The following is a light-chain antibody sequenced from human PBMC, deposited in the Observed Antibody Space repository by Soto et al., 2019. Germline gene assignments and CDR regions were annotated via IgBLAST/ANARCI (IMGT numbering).Light chain of an antibody. CDR1: QTISSW. CDR2: KAS. J-gene: IGKJ4*01. Sequence: DIQMTQSPSTLSGSVGDRVTITCRASQTISSWLAWYQQKPGKAPKLLIYKASTLKSGVPSRFSGSGSGTEFTLTISSLQPDDFATYYCQHYNAYSFTFGGGTKVDIK. V-gene: IGKV1-5*03. CDR3: QHYNAYSFT.